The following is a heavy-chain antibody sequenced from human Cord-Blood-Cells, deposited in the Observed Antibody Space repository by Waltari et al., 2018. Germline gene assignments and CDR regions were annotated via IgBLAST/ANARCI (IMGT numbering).Heavy chain of an antibody. V-gene: IGHV1-69*01. CDR3: ARDSGYWYFDL. J-gene: IGHJ2*01. CDR2: IIPIFGTA. D-gene: IGHD1-26*01. CDR1: GGTFSCYA. Sequence: QVPPVPSGAEVKKPGSSVNVSCTDSGGTFSCYAISWVRQAPGQGLEWMGGIIPIFGTANDAQKFQGIVTITADESTSTAYMELSSLRSEDTAVYYGARDSGYWYFDLWGRGTLVTVSS.